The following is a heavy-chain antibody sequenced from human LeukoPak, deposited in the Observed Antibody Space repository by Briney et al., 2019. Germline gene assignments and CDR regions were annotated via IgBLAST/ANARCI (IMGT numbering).Heavy chain of an antibody. CDR3: ARTDQRGRPFDY. D-gene: IGHD2-2*01. J-gene: IGHJ4*02. Sequence: PSETLSLTCAVYGGSFSGHYWSWIRQPPGKGLEWIGEINHSGSTNYNPSLKSRVTISGDTSKNQFSLKLSSVTAADTAVYYCARTDQRGRPFDYWGQGTLVTVSS. CDR1: GGSFSGHY. V-gene: IGHV4-34*01. CDR2: INHSGST.